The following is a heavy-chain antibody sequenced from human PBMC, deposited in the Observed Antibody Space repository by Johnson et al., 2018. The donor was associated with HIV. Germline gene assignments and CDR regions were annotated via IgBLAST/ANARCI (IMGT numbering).Heavy chain of an antibody. D-gene: IGHD6-13*01. J-gene: IGHJ3*02. Sequence: VQLVESGGGLVQPGGSLRLSCAASGFTFSSYWMSWVRQAPGKGLEWVANIKQDGSEKYYVDSVKGRFTISRDNAKNSLYRQMNSLRAEDTAVYYCARGGSSWYYLDAFDIWGQGTMVTVSS. CDR1: GFTFSSYW. CDR3: ARGGSSWYYLDAFDI. V-gene: IGHV3-7*05. CDR2: IKQDGSEK.